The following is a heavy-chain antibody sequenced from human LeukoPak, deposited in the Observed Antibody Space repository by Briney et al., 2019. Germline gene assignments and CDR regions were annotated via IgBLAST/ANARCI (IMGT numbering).Heavy chain of an antibody. D-gene: IGHD2-2*01. J-gene: IGHJ6*03. Sequence: SETLSLTCTVSGDSISSGDYYWSWIRQPPGKGLEWIGYIYYIGSTYYNPSLKSRVTISVDTSKNQFSLKLSSVTAADTAVYYCAREVAYCSSTSCYYYYMDVWGKGTTVTVSS. V-gene: IGHV4-30-4*08. CDR1: GDSISSGDYY. CDR3: AREVAYCSSTSCYYYYMDV. CDR2: IYYIGST.